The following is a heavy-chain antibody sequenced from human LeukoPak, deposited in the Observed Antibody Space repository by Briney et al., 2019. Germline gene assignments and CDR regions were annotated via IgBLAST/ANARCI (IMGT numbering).Heavy chain of an antibody. Sequence: ASVKVSCKASGYTFTGYYMHWVRQAPGQGLEWMGWINPNSGGTNYAQKFQGRVTMTRDTSISTAYMELSRLRSDDTAVYYCARDGSILWWSDYYYGMDVWGQGTAVTVSS. CDR1: GYTFTGYY. V-gene: IGHV1-2*02. D-gene: IGHD2-21*01. CDR3: ARDGSILWWSDYYYGMDV. J-gene: IGHJ6*02. CDR2: INPNSGGT.